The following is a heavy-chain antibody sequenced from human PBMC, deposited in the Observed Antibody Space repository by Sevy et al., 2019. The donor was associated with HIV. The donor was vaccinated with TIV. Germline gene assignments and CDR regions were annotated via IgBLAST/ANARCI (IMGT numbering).Heavy chain of an antibody. CDR1: GASISSGGYS. V-gene: IGHV4-30-2*01. D-gene: IGHD3-16*02. CDR3: ARAHYVWGSYRSNWFDP. CDR2: IYHSGST. J-gene: IGHJ5*02. Sequence: SETLSLTCAVSGASISSGGYSWNWIRQRPGKGLEWNGYIYHSGSTYYNPSLKSRVTISVDRSKNQFSLRLSSVTAADTAVYYCARAHYVWGSYRSNWFDPWGQGTLVTVSS.